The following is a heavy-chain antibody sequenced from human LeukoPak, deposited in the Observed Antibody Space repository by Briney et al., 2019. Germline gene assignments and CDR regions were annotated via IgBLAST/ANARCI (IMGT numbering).Heavy chain of an antibody. CDR2: MNANNGNT. D-gene: IGHD4-17*01. J-gene: IGHJ4*02. Sequence: GASVKVSCKASGYTFTSYDINWVRQAPGQGLEWMGWMNANNGNTGYAQKFQGRVTMTRSTSISTAYMELNSLRSDDTAVYYCARDLAMTTVTTQVGWGQGTLVTVSS. CDR3: ARDLAMTTVTTQVG. CDR1: GYTFTSYD. V-gene: IGHV1-8*01.